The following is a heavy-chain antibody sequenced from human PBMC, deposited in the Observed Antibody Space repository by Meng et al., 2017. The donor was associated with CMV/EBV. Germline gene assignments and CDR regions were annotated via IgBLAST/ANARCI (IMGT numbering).Heavy chain of an antibody. CDR1: GFTFDAYA. V-gene: IGHV3-9*01. Sequence: GGSLRLSCAASGFTFDAYAMHWVRQGPGKGLEWVSGISWNSGFIGYADSVRGRFTISRDNAKSSLYLQMNSLRAEDTALYYCAKVHPSGGSYYVGPVDYWGQGTLVTV. D-gene: IGHD1-26*01. CDR3: AKVHPSGGSYYVGPVDY. CDR2: ISWNSGFI. J-gene: IGHJ4*02.